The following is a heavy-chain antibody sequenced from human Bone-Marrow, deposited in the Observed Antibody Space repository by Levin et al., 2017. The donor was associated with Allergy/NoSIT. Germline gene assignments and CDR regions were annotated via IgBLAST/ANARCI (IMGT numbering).Heavy chain of an antibody. J-gene: IGHJ4*02. Sequence: ASVKVSCKASGYTFTSYDINWVRQATGQGLEWMGWMNPNSGNTGSAQKFQGRFTMTRDTSISTAYMELSSLRSEDTAVYYCARVLVGATDFDYWGQGTLVTVSS. D-gene: IGHD1-26*01. CDR2: MNPNSGNT. V-gene: IGHV1-8*01. CDR3: ARVLVGATDFDY. CDR1: GYTFTSYD.